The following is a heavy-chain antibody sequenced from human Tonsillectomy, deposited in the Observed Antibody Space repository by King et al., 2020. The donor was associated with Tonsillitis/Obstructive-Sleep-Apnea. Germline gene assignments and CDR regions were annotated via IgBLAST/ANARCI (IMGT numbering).Heavy chain of an antibody. J-gene: IGHJ4*02. CDR1: GFTFSTYG. Sequence: VQLVESGGGVVQPGRSLRLSCATSGFTFSTYGMHWVRQAPGKGLEWVALIWSDGNNKFYADSVKGRFTISRDNSQNTLYLQMNSLRAEDTAVYYCVRGGIVATWRGYYFDSWGQGTFLTVSS. CDR3: VRGGIVATWRGYYFDS. D-gene: IGHD5-12*01. V-gene: IGHV3-33*01. CDR2: IWSDGNNK.